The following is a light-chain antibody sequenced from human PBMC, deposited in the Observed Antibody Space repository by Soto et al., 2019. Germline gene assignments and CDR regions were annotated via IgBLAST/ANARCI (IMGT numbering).Light chain of an antibody. CDR2: DTS. Sequence: EVVIKQSAATVSVSPEDRATLSCRASHSVSSIYLAWYQQKPGQAPRLLIYDTSNRAIGIPARFSGSGSGTDFTLTISGLEPADLGVYYCQQRHNWPITFGQGTRLEIK. CDR1: HSVSSIY. J-gene: IGKJ5*01. CDR3: QQRHNWPIT. V-gene: IGKV3D-20*02.